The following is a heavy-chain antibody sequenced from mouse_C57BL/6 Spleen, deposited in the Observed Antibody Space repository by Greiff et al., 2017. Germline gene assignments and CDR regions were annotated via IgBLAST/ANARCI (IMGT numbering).Heavy chain of an antibody. J-gene: IGHJ3*01. V-gene: IGHV1-62-2*01. D-gene: IGHD2-3*01. CDR3: ARHEEKPDGYYGFAY. CDR2: FYPGSGSI. Sequence: QVHVKQSGAELVKPGASVKLSCKASGYTFTEYTIHWVKQRSGQGLEWIGWFYPGSGSIKYNEKFKDKATLTADKSSSTVYMELSRLTSEDSAVYFCARHEEKPDGYYGFAYWGQGTLVTVSA. CDR1: GYTFTEYT.